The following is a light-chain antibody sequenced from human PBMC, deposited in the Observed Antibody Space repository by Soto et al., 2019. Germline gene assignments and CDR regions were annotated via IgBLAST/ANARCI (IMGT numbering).Light chain of an antibody. CDR1: QNVRPY. CDR3: QQRATWPPFT. V-gene: IGKV3-11*01. Sequence: EIVLTQSPATLSLSPGDRATLSCRARQNVRPYLGWSHQKPGQAPRLLIYDASNRATGIPARFSGSGSGTDFTLTISSLEPEDFAVYYCQQRATWPPFTFGPGTKVDLK. J-gene: IGKJ3*01. CDR2: DAS.